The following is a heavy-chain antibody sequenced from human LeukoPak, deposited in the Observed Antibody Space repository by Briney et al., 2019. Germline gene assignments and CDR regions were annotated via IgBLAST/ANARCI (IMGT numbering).Heavy chain of an antibody. D-gene: IGHD3-3*01. Sequence: PSETLSLTCTVSGGSISGGGYYWSWIRQHPGKGLEWIGYIYYSGSTYYNPSLKSRVTISVDTSKNQFSLKLSSVTAADTAVYYCARRLPGITIFGVATGGNWFDPWGQGTLVTVSS. CDR3: ARRLPGITIFGVATGGNWFDP. J-gene: IGHJ5*02. CDR1: GGSISGGGYY. V-gene: IGHV4-31*03. CDR2: IYYSGST.